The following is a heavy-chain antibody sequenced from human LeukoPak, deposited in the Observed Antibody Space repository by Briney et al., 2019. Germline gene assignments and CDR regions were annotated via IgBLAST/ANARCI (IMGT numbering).Heavy chain of an antibody. CDR2: MSYSGST. CDR3: ARGSDFGDY. D-gene: IGHD4-17*01. J-gene: IGHJ4*02. Sequence: PSETLSLTCTVTGGSISSYYWSWIRQPPGKGLEWIGYMSYSGSTNYNPSLKSRVTMSINTSKNQLSLRPSSVTAADTAVYYCARGSDFGDYWGQGTLVTVSS. CDR1: GGSISSYY. V-gene: IGHV4-59*01.